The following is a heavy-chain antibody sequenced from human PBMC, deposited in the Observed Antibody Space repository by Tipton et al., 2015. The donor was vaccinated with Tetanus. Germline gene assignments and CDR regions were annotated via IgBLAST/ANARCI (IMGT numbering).Heavy chain of an antibody. Sequence: QLVQSGAEVKRPGASLTVSCKASGYTFTGYYLYWVRQAPGQGLEWMGWIDPNRGGTIYAQKFQGRVTMTRDTSISTAYMELSRLRSDDTAVYYCARDRGDYIYYGMDVWGPGTTVTVTS. D-gene: IGHD3-22*01. CDR2: IDPNRGGT. J-gene: IGHJ6*02. CDR3: ARDRGDYIYYGMDV. CDR1: GYTFTGYY. V-gene: IGHV1-2*02.